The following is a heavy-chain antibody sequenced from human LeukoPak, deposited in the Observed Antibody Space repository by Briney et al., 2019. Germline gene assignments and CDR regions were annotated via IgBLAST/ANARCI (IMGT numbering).Heavy chain of an antibody. D-gene: IGHD3-10*01. CDR3: AAVFKGSSLQDY. J-gene: IGHJ4*02. CDR2: IKMDERSA. Sequence: GGSLRLSCTVSGFTITNNWMYWVRHAPGRGLVWVSRIKMDERSAVYADSVKGRFIISRDNAKNTVYLQMNSLRADDTAVYYCAAVFKGSSLQDYWGQGTLVTVSS. CDR1: GFTITNNW. V-gene: IGHV3-74*03.